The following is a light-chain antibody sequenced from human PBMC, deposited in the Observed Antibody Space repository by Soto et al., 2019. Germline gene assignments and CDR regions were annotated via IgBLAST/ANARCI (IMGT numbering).Light chain of an antibody. CDR2: KAS. V-gene: IGKV1-5*03. CDR3: QHYKSYPWT. J-gene: IGKJ1*01. Sequence: DIQMTQSPSTLSASVGDRVTITCRASQNINSWLAWYQQKPGKAPNLLISKASSLKSGVPSRFSGSGSGTEFTLTISSLQPDDFATYYCQHYKSYPWTFGQGTVVEIK. CDR1: QNINSW.